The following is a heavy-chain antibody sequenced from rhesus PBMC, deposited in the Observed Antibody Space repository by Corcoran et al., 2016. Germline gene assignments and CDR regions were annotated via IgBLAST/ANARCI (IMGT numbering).Heavy chain of an antibody. J-gene: IGHJ4*01. CDR2: FYDIGGSP. D-gene: IGHD3-16*01. Sequence: QVQLQESGPGLVKPSETLPLTCAVSGASISSNYWSWIRQAPGKGLAWIGRFYDIGGSPDYNPSLKSRVTISMDTSKNQFSLKLSSVTAADTAVYYCASSLFIYYSGSYYFDYWGQGVLVTVSS. CDR3: ASSLFIYYSGSYYFDY. V-gene: IGHV4S2*01. CDR1: GASISSNY.